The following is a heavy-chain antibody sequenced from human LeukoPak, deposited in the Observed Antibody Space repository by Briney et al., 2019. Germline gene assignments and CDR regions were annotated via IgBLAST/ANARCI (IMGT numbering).Heavy chain of an antibody. Sequence: GGSLRLSCAASGFAFSSCAMSWVRQAPGKGLEWVSGISASGGTTYYADSVKGRFTISRDNSTNTPVLQLNSLRAEDTAVYYCAKDPTDFGSSGQTYIFYWGQGTLVTVSS. V-gene: IGHV3-23*01. CDR3: AKDPTDFGSSGQTYIFY. CDR1: GFAFSSCA. D-gene: IGHD3-22*01. J-gene: IGHJ4*02. CDR2: ISASGGTT.